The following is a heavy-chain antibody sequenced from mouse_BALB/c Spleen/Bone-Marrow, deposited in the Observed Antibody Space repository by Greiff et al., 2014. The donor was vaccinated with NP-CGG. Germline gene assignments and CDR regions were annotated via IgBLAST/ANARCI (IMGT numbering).Heavy chain of an antibody. CDR2: ISTYYGDA. J-gene: IGHJ3*01. CDR3: ARGGSTMITTFAY. Sequence: VQLQQSGAELVRPGVSVKISCKGSGYTFTDYAMHWVEQSHAKSLEWIGVISTYYGDASYNQKFKGKATMTVDKSSSTAYMELARLTSEDSAIYYCARGGSTMITTFAYWGQGTLVTVSA. CDR1: GYTFTDYA. D-gene: IGHD2-4*01. V-gene: IGHV1S137*01.